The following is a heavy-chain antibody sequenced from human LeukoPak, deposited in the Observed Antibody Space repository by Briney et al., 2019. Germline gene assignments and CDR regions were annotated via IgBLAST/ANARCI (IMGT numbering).Heavy chain of an antibody. J-gene: IGHJ4*02. CDR1: GYTFTSYD. D-gene: IGHD3-3*01. Sequence: ASVKVSCKASGYTFTSYDINWVRQATGQGLEWMGWMNPNSGNTGYAQKFQGRVTMTRNTSISTAYMELSSLRSEDTAVYYCARGGLEYDFWSGYRNRVFDYWGQGTLVTVSS. V-gene: IGHV1-8*01. CDR3: ARGGLEYDFWSGYRNRVFDY. CDR2: MNPNSGNT.